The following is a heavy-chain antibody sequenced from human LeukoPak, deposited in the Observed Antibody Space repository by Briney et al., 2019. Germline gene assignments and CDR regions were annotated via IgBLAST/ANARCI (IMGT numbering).Heavy chain of an antibody. Sequence: GGSLRLSCAASGFTFSGYAMSWVRQAPGKGLEWVSAISGSGGSTYYADSVKGRFTISRDNSKNTLYLQMNSLRAEDTAVYYCAPGGIAAAGGGWFDPWGQGTLVTVSS. CDR2: ISGSGGST. V-gene: IGHV3-23*01. CDR1: GFTFSGYA. CDR3: APGGIAAAGGGWFDP. J-gene: IGHJ5*02. D-gene: IGHD6-13*01.